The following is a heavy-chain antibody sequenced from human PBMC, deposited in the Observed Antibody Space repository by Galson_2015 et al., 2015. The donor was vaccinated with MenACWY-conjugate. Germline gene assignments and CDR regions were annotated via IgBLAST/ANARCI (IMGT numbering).Heavy chain of an antibody. CDR2: IHYSETT. CDR3: ARLPRGINLILEGS. Sequence: ETLSLTCTVSGGSIRNYFWSWIRQSPGKGLEWIASIHYSETTHYSPSLKSRVSIFVDKSNSQFSLRLSSVSAADTAVYYCARLPRGINLILEGSWGQGILVTVSS. V-gene: IGHV4-59*05. CDR1: GGSIRNYF. D-gene: IGHD3-22*01. J-gene: IGHJ5*02.